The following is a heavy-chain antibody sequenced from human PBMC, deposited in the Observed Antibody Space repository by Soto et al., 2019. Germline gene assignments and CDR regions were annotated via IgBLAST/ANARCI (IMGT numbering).Heavy chain of an antibody. V-gene: IGHV1-18*01. D-gene: IGHD3-9*01. CDR3: ARVLGEAYYDILTGDY. CDR1: GYTFTSYG. Sequence: ASVKVSCKASGYTFTSYGISWVRQAPGQGLEWMGWISAYNGNTNYAQKLQGRVTMTTDTSTSTAYMELRSLRSDDTAVYYCARVLGEAYYDILTGDYWGQGTLVTVS. CDR2: ISAYNGNT. J-gene: IGHJ4*02.